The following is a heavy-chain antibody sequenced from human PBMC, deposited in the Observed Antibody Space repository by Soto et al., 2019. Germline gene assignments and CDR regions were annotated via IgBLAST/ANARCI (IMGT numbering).Heavy chain of an antibody. Sequence: QVQLVQSGAEVKKPESSVKVSCKASGGTFSSYAISWVRQAPGQGLEWMGGIIPILGTANYAQKFQGRVRITADESTSTAYMGLSSLRSEDTAVYYCARGRYSYGFWWFDPWGQGTLVTVSS. J-gene: IGHJ5*02. CDR2: IIPILGTA. D-gene: IGHD5-18*01. CDR1: GGTFSSYA. CDR3: ARGRYSYGFWWFDP. V-gene: IGHV1-69*01.